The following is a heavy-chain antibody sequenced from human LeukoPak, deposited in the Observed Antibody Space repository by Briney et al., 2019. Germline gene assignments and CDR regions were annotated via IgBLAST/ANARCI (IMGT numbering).Heavy chain of an antibody. V-gene: IGHV4-4*02. CDR3: ARANYEGVFDY. CDR1: GGSISSNNW. Sequence: PSGTLSLTCAVSGGSISSNNWWSWVRQPPGKVLEWIGEVYHSGGTNYNPSLQSRVTISVDESKNQFSLKLNSLTAADTAVYYCARANYEGVFDYWGQGTLVTVSS. J-gene: IGHJ4*02. CDR2: VYHSGGT. D-gene: IGHD1-7*01.